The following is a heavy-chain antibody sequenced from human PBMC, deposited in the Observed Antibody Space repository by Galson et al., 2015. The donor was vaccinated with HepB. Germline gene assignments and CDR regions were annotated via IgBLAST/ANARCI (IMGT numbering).Heavy chain of an antibody. CDR2: INAGDDST. Sequence: SVKVSCKASGYTFINHNMHWVRQAPGKRLEWMGWINAGDDSTSYSQSLQGRVTITRDTSATTAHMELSSLRSEDTAVYYCAREGGDSSGYFGTAFDIWGQGTMVTVS. D-gene: IGHD3-22*01. CDR3: AREGGDSSGYFGTAFDI. J-gene: IGHJ3*02. V-gene: IGHV1-3*01. CDR1: GYTFINHN.